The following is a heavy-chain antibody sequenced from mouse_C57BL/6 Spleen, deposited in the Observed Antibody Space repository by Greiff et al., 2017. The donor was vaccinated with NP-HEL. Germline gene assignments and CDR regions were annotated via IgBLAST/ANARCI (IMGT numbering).Heavy chain of an antibody. CDR1: GYAFSSSW. V-gene: IGHV1-82*01. D-gene: IGHD2-12*01. J-gene: IGHJ1*03. CDR3: ATAKYSPYWYFDV. Sequence: QVQLQQSGPELVKPGASVKISCKASGYAFSSSWMNWVKQRPGRGLEWIGRIYPGDGDTNYNGKFKGKATLTVDKSSSTAYMQLSSLTSEDSAVYFGATAKYSPYWYFDVWGTGTTVTVSS. CDR2: IYPGDGDT.